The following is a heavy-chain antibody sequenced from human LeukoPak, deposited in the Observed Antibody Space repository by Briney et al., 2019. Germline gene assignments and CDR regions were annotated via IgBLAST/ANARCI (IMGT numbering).Heavy chain of an antibody. D-gene: IGHD3-22*01. CDR3: SKDRIGKSYGDYDSIDY. J-gene: IGHJ4*02. CDR2: VSWDSGGI. Sequence: PGGSLRLSCAASGFTFSSYAMSWVRQAPGRGLEWVSGVSWDSGGIGYADSVKGRFTISRDNAKNSLYLQMSSLRAEDTALYYCSKDRIGKSYGDYDSIDYWGQGTLVTVSS. CDR1: GFTFSSYA. V-gene: IGHV3-9*01.